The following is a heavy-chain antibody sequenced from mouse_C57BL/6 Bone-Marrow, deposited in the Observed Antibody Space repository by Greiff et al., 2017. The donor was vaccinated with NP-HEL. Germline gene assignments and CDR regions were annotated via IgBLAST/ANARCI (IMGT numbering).Heavy chain of an antibody. D-gene: IGHD4-1*01. J-gene: IGHJ3*01. Sequence: DVKLVESGGGLVQPGGSLKLSCAASGFTFSDYYMYWVRQTPEKRLEWVAYISNGGGSTYYPDTVKGRFTISRDNAKNTLYLQMSRLKSEDTAMYYCARHNWDEFAYWGQGTLVTVSA. V-gene: IGHV5-12*01. CDR1: GFTFSDYY. CDR3: ARHNWDEFAY. CDR2: ISNGGGST.